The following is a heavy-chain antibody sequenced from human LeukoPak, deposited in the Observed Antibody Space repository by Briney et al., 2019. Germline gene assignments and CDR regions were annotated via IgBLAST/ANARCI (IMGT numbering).Heavy chain of an antibody. J-gene: IGHJ3*01. Sequence: RASVKVSCKTSGYTFTDYDIHWVRQAPGQGLEWMGWINPNSANTNYAQKLQGRVTFTSDTSLGIVYMELSGLTSEDAAVYFCARGDFGETNTAFDVWGQDTVVAVSS. V-gene: IGHV1-8*03. CDR2: INPNSANT. CDR1: GYTFTDYD. CDR3: ARGDFGETNTAFDV. D-gene: IGHD4-17*01.